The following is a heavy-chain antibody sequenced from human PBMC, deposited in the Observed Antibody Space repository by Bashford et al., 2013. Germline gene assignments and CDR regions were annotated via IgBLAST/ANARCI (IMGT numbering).Heavy chain of an antibody. J-gene: IGHJ5*02. CDR2: ISASGGGT. V-gene: IGHV3-23*01. CDR3: AKVPILEWLLSWFDP. D-gene: IGHD3-3*01. Sequence: VRQAPGKGLEWVSTISASGGGTYYVDSVKGRFTISRDNSKNTLYLQMNSLRAEDTAVYYCAKVPILEWLLSWFDPWGQGTLVTVSS.